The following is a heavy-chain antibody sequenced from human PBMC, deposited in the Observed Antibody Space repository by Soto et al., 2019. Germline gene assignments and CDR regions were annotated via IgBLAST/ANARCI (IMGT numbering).Heavy chain of an antibody. V-gene: IGHV4-59*01. J-gene: IGHJ4*02. CDR2: IYYSGNT. CDR3: ARGYCSSTSCYEFDY. D-gene: IGHD2-2*01. CDR1: SGSIRSYY. Sequence: SETLSLTCTVSSGSIRSYYWNWIRQPPGKGLEWIGSIYYSGNTNYSPSLKSRVTISVDTSKKQFSLKLTSVTAADTAMYYCARGYCSSTSCYEFDYWGQGTLVTVSS.